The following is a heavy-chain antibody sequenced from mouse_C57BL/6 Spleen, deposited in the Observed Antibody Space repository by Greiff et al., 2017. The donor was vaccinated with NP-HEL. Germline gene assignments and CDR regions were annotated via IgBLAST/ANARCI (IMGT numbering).Heavy chain of an antibody. D-gene: IGHD2-1*01. V-gene: IGHV1-80*01. CDR2: IYPGDGDT. CDR3: ARDYGNYAHWYFDV. CDR1: GYAFSSYW. Sequence: VQRVESGAELVKPGASVKISCKASGYAFSSYWMNWVKQRPGKGLEWIGQIYPGDGDTNYNGKFKGKATLTADKSSSTAYMQLSSLTSEDSAVYFCARDYGNYAHWYFDVWGTGTTVTVSS. J-gene: IGHJ1*03.